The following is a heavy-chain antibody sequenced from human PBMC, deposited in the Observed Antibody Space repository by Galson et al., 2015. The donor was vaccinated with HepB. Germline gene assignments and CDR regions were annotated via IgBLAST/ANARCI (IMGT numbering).Heavy chain of an antibody. Sequence: TLSLTCTVSGGSISSGGYYWSWIRQHPGKGLEWIGYIYYSGSTYYNPSLKSRVTISVDTSKNQFSLKLSSVTAADTAVYYCARETIFGELRGPDYYYYYYMDVWGKGTTVTVSS. V-gene: IGHV4-31*03. J-gene: IGHJ6*03. CDR2: IYYSGST. D-gene: IGHD3-3*01. CDR3: ARETIFGELRGPDYYYYYYMDV. CDR1: GGSISSGGYY.